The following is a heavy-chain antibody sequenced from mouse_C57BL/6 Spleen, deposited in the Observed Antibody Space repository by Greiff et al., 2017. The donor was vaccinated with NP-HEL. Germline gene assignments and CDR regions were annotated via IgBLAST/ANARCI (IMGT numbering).Heavy chain of an antibody. CDR1: GYAFSSYW. V-gene: IGHV1-80*01. Sequence: VQLQQSGAELVKPGASVKISCKASGYAFSSYWMNWVKQRPGKGLEWIGQIYPGDGYTNYNGKFKGKATLTADKSSSTAYMQLSSLTSEDSAVYFGARHGYYEVWFAYWGQGTLVTVSA. D-gene: IGHD2-3*01. J-gene: IGHJ3*01. CDR3: ARHGYYEVWFAY. CDR2: IYPGDGYT.